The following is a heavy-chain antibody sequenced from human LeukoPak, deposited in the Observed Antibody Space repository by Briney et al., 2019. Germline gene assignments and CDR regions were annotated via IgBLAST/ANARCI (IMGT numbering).Heavy chain of an antibody. CDR2: IYYSGST. CDR3: ARELVRGEDYYYGMDV. J-gene: IGHJ6*02. CDR1: GGSISSSSYY. Sequence: SETLSLTCTVSGGSISSSSYYWGWIRQPPGKGLEWIGSIYYSGSTYYNPSLKSRVTISVDTSKNQFSLKLSSVTAADTAVYYCARELVRGEDYYYGMDVWGQGTTVTVSS. D-gene: IGHD3-10*01. V-gene: IGHV4-39*07.